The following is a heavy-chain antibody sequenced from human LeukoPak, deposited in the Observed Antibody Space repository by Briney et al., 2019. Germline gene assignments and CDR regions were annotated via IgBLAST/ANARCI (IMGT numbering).Heavy chain of an antibody. CDR1: GGSISSYY. V-gene: IGHV4-59*12. J-gene: IGHJ3*02. Sequence: NPSETLSLTCTVSGGSISSYYWSWIRQPPGKGLEWIGYIYYSGSTNYNPSLKSRVTISVDTSKNQFSLKLSSVTAADTAVYYCAREVRGVIPFGAFDIWGQGTMVTVSS. D-gene: IGHD3-10*01. CDR3: AREVRGVIPFGAFDI. CDR2: IYYSGST.